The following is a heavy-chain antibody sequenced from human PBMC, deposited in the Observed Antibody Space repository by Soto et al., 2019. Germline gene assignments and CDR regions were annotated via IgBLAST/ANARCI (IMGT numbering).Heavy chain of an antibody. Sequence: SETLSLTAIVSGGSISNGGYYLSWIRQHPGKGLEWIGYIYYSGSTYYNPSLKSRVTISVDTSKNQFSLKLSSVTAADTAVYYCARRYGGNFDYWGQGTLVTVSS. V-gene: IGHV4-31*03. CDR1: GGSISNGGYY. D-gene: IGHD2-15*01. CDR3: ARRYGGNFDY. J-gene: IGHJ4*02. CDR2: IYYSGST.